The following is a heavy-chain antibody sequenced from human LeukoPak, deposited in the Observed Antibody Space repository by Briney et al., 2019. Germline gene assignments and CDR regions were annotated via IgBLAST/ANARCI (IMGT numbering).Heavy chain of an antibody. V-gene: IGHV4-4*02. Sequence: SQTRSLTCGVSGGSVTSTNWWTWIRQPPGKGLEWIGEVHLDGRTNYNPSLKSRLIMSVDLPENHISLKLTSVTAADTAVYYCAREGGFYRPLDYSGQGTLVTVSS. CDR2: VHLDGRT. CDR1: GGSVTSTNW. J-gene: IGHJ4*02. CDR3: AREGGFYRPLDY. D-gene: IGHD3-3*01.